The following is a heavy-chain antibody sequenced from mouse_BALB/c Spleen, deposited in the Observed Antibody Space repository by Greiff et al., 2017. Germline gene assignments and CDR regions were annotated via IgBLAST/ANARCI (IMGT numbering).Heavy chain of an antibody. V-gene: IGHV1-87*01. CDR1: GYTFTSYW. Sequence: VQLQQSGAELARPGASVKLSCKASGYTFTSYWMQWVKQRPGQGLEWIGAIYPGDGDTRYTQKFKGKATLTADKSSSTAYMQLSSLASEDSAVYYCTREFYYGSSDYAMDYWGQGTSVTVSS. J-gene: IGHJ4*01. CDR2: IYPGDGDT. CDR3: TREFYYGSSDYAMDY. D-gene: IGHD1-1*01.